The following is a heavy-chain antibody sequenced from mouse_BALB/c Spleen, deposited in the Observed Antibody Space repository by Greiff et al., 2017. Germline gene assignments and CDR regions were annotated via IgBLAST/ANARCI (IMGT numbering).Heavy chain of an antibody. D-gene: IGHD1-1*02. CDR1: GFSLTSYG. V-gene: IGHV2-9*02. Sequence: VMLVESGPGLVAPSQSLSITCTVSGFSLTSYGVHWVRQPPGKGLEWLGVIWACDSTNYNSALMSRLSISKDNTKSQVFLKMNSLQTDDTAMYYCARDRRYGECAYWGQGTLVTVSA. CDR2: IWACDST. J-gene: IGHJ3*01. CDR3: ARDRRYGECAY.